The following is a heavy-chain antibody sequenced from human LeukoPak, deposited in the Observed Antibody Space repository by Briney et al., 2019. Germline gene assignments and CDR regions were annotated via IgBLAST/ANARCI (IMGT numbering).Heavy chain of an antibody. J-gene: IGHJ3*02. V-gene: IGHV3-23*01. Sequence: GGSLRLSCAASGFTFSSYAMSWVRQAPGKGLEWVAGFSGHGGSSYYADSVKGRFTISRDNSKNTLYLEMISLRVEDTAVYFCAKGAGMALDASDIWGQGTMVTVSS. D-gene: IGHD1-14*01. CDR1: GFTFSSYA. CDR3: AKGAGMALDASDI. CDR2: FSGHGGSS.